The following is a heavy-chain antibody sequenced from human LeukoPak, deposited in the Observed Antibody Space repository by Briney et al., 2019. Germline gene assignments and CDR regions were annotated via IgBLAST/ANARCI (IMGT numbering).Heavy chain of an antibody. CDR1: GYTFTGYY. CDR3: ARMTGQWLVIAYFDY. Sequence: GASVKVSCKASGYTFTGYYMHWVRQAPGQGLEWMGWINPNSGVTNYAQKFQGRVTMTGDTSISTAYMELSRLRSDDTAVYYCARMTGQWLVIAYFDYWGQGTLVTVSS. D-gene: IGHD6-19*01. V-gene: IGHV1-2*02. J-gene: IGHJ4*02. CDR2: INPNSGVT.